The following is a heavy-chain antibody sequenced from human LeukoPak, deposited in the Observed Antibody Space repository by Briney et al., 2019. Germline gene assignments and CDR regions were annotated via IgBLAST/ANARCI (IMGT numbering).Heavy chain of an antibody. D-gene: IGHD3-22*01. V-gene: IGHV4-4*07. CDR1: GGYISSYY. Sequence: SGTLSLTCTVSGGYISSYYWSWIRQPAGKGLESIGHISTSGSTNYNPFLKSRVTMSVDTSKNQFSLKLSSVTAADTAVYYCARVRYSDSSVLTRKRSYYFDYWGQGTLVTVSS. CDR2: ISTSGST. CDR3: ARVRYSDSSVLTRKRSYYFDY. J-gene: IGHJ4*02.